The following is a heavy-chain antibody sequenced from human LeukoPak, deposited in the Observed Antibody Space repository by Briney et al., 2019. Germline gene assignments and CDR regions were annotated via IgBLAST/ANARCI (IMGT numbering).Heavy chain of an antibody. J-gene: IGHJ6*02. CDR2: INYSGST. D-gene: IGHD6-19*01. CDR1: GGSFSSYY. V-gene: IGHV4-34*01. Sequence: PSETLSLTCAVSGGSFSSYYWSWIRQPPGKGLEWIGDINYSGSTNYNPSLKSRVSISVDTSKNQFSLKLSSVTAADTAVYYCSTGLRASSVAVAAYYYGMDVWGQGTTVTDSS. CDR3: STGLRASSVAVAAYYYGMDV.